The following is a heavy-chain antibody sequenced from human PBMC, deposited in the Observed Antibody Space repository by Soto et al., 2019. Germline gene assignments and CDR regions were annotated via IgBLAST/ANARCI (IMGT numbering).Heavy chain of an antibody. V-gene: IGHV3-33*01. Sequence: QVQLLDSGGGVVQPGRSLRLSCAASGFPFTTYGMHWVRQAPGKGLEWVAVIWANGINKYYADSVRGRFTISRDNSKNTLDLQMNYLRAEDTALYYCVRESGPFDAFDIWGQGTMVTVSS. CDR3: VRESGPFDAFDI. D-gene: IGHD2-15*01. J-gene: IGHJ3*02. CDR1: GFPFTTYG. CDR2: IWANGINK.